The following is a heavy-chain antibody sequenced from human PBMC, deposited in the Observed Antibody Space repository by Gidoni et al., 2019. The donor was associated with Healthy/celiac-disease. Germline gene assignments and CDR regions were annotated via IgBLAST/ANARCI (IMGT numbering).Heavy chain of an antibody. Sequence: EVQLVESGGGRVKPGGSLRIACAASGCTFSSYSMNWVRQAPGKGLGWVSSISSSSSYIYYADSVKGRFTISRDNAKNSLYLQMNILRAEDTAVYYCARGGDCSGGSCYPDYWGQGTLVTVSS. V-gene: IGHV3-21*01. CDR1: GCTFSSYS. D-gene: IGHD2-15*01. CDR3: ARGGDCSGGSCYPDY. J-gene: IGHJ4*02. CDR2: ISSSSSYI.